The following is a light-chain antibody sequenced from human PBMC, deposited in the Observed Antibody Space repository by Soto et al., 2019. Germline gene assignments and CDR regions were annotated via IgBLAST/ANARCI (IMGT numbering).Light chain of an antibody. CDR1: QSVSSY. Sequence: EIVLTQSPATLSLSPGERATLSCRASQSVSSYLAWYQQKPGQAPRLLIYDASNRATGIPARCSGSGSGTAFTLTIRSLEPEDFAVYYCQQRSNWPLTFGGGTKVEIK. CDR2: DAS. CDR3: QQRSNWPLT. J-gene: IGKJ4*01. V-gene: IGKV3-11*01.